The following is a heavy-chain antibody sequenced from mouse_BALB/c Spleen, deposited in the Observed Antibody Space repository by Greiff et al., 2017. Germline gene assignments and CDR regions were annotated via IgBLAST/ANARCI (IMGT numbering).Heavy chain of an antibody. CDR1: GYAFTNYL. CDR3: ARSAYEGFAY. V-gene: IGHV1-54*01. Sequence: VKLMESGAELVRPGTSVKVSCKASGYAFTNYLIEWVKQRPGQGLEWIGVINPGSGGTNYNEKFKGKATLTADKSSSTAYMQLSSLTSDDSAVYFCARSAYEGFAYWGQGTLVTVSA. D-gene: IGHD2-12*01. J-gene: IGHJ3*01. CDR2: INPGSGGT.